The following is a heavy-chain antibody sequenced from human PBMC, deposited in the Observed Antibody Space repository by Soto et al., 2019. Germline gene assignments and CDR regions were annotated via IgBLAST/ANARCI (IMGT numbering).Heavy chain of an antibody. Sequence: GGSLRLSCTASGFTFSTYSMNWVRQAPGKGLEWVSFITTSSSTIYYADSVKGRFTISRDNAKNLLYLQMKSLRAEDTAVYYCARSSTFYDYWGQGTPVTVSS. V-gene: IGHV3-48*01. CDR1: GFTFSTYS. CDR3: ARSSTFYDY. J-gene: IGHJ4*02. D-gene: IGHD6-6*01. CDR2: ITTSSSTI.